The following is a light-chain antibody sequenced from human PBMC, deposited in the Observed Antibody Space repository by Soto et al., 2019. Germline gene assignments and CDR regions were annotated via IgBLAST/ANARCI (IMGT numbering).Light chain of an antibody. J-gene: IGKJ1*01. CDR2: DAS. CDR3: QQYNSFPWT. CDR1: QTISSW. Sequence: DIQMTQSPSTLSGSVGDRVTITCRASQTISSWVAWYQQKPGKAPKLLIYDASSLESGVSLRFSGSGSGTEFTLTISSLQPDDFATYFCQQYNSFPWTFGQGTKVDIK. V-gene: IGKV1-5*01.